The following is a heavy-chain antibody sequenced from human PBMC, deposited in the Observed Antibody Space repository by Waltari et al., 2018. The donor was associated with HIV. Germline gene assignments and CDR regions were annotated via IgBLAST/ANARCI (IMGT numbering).Heavy chain of an antibody. CDR1: GGSISNYY. Sequence: QVQLQESGPGLVKTSETLSLTCTVSGGSISNYYWSCIRQTAGKGLEWIGCIYSSGTTEYNPSLKSRVTMSVDTSKNQFSLNLTSVTAADTAVYYCARDGSPIDFWGQGTLVTVSS. V-gene: IGHV4-4*07. CDR3: ARDGSPIDF. J-gene: IGHJ4*02. CDR2: IYSSGTT.